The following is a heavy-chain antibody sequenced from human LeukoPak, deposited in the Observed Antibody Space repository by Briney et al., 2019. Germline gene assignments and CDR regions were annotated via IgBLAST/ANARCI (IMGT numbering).Heavy chain of an antibody. CDR2: IKQDGSES. CDR3: ARIVGGTFYFDY. J-gene: IGHJ4*02. CDR1: GFNFTTYW. V-gene: IGHV3-7*01. Sequence: GGSLRLSCAVYGFNFTTYWMTWVRQAPGKGLEWVANIKQDGSESYYVDSVKGRFTISRDNGKNSLYLQMNSLRVEDTAMYYCARIVGGTFYFDYWGQGALVTVSS. D-gene: IGHD1-26*01.